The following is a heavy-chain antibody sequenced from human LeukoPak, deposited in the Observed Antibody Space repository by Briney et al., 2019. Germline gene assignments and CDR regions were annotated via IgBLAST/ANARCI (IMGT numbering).Heavy chain of an antibody. CDR2: ISGSGGST. Sequence: GGSLRLSCAASGFTFSSYSMSWVRQARGKGLEWVSAISGSGGSTYYADSVKGRFTISRDNSKNTLYLQMNSLRAEDTAVYYCAKDYDYVWGSYRATPFDYWGQGTLVAVSS. CDR3: AKDYDYVWGSYRATPFDY. J-gene: IGHJ4*02. V-gene: IGHV3-23*01. D-gene: IGHD3-16*02. CDR1: GFTFSSYS.